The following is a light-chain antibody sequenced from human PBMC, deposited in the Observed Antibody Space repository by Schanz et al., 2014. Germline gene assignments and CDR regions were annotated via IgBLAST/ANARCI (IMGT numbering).Light chain of an antibody. CDR3: QQYGSSYT. CDR1: QSLSSTY. CDR2: ETS. J-gene: IGKJ2*01. V-gene: IGKV3-20*01. Sequence: EIVLTQSPGTLSLSPGERASLSCRASQSLSSTYLAWHQQKPGQAPRLLIYETSTRATGIPDRFSGSGSGTDFTLTISRLEREDFAVYYCQQYGSSYTFGQGTKLEIK.